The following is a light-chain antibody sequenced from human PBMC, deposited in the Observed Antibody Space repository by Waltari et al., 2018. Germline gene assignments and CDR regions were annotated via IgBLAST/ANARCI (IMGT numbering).Light chain of an antibody. CDR2: GAS. Sequence: EIVMTQSPATLSVSLGESATLSCRASQSVSSNLAWYQQKPGQAPRLLIYGASTRATGIPARFSGSGSGTEFTLTISSLQSEDFAVYYCQQYNNWPRTFGQGTKVEIK. CDR1: QSVSSN. CDR3: QQYNNWPRT. J-gene: IGKJ1*01. V-gene: IGKV3-15*01.